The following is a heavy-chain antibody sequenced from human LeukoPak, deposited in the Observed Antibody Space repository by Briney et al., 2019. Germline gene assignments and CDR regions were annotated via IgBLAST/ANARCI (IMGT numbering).Heavy chain of an antibody. CDR1: GYTFTSYG. CDR3: ARTYYYYYMDV. CDR2: ISTYNGNT. Sequence: ASVKVSCKASGYTFTSYGITWVRQAPGQGLEWMGWISTYNGNTNYAQKLQGRVTMATDTSTSTAYMELRSLRSDDTAVYYCARTYYYYYMDVWGKGTTVTVSS. V-gene: IGHV1-18*01. J-gene: IGHJ6*03.